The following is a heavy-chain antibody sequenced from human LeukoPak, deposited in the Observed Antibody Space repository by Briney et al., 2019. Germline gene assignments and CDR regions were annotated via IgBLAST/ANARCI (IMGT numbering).Heavy chain of an antibody. J-gene: IGHJ3*02. Sequence: ASVKVSCKVSGYTLTELSMHWVRQAPGKGLEWMGGFDPEDGETIYAQKLQGRVTMTTDTSTSTAYMELRSLRSDDTAVYYCARGLQGDAFDIWGQGTMVTVSS. D-gene: IGHD5-24*01. CDR1: GYTLTELS. CDR3: ARGLQGDAFDI. CDR2: FDPEDGET. V-gene: IGHV1-24*01.